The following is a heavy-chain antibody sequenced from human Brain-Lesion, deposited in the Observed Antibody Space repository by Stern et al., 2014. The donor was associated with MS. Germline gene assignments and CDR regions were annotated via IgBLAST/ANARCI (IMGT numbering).Heavy chain of an antibody. D-gene: IGHD3-16*02. V-gene: IGHV2-26*01. CDR1: GFSLSNARVG. CDR2: IFSKDEK. J-gene: IGHJ3*02. CDR3: ARSLDVNAFDI. Sequence: QVTLKESGPVLVKSTETLTLTCTVSGFSLSNARVGVSWFRQPPGKALEWLAHIFSKDEKSYITSLKSSLTISKDNSKRQVVLTLTNVDPVDTATYYCARSLDVNAFDIWGQGTMVIVSA.